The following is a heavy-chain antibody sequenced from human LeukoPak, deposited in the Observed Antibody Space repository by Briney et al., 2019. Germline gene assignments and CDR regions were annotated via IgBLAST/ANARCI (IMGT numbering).Heavy chain of an antibody. Sequence: GGSLRLSCAASGFIFRSYGMHWVRQAPGKGLEWVTAIQSDGSIKYYIDSVKGRFTISRDNSKNTLYLQMNSLRAEDTAVYYCAKEFYDSSDSVDYWGQGTLVTVSS. CDR2: IQSDGSIK. D-gene: IGHD3-22*01. V-gene: IGHV3-30*02. J-gene: IGHJ4*02. CDR3: AKEFYDSSDSVDY. CDR1: GFIFRSYG.